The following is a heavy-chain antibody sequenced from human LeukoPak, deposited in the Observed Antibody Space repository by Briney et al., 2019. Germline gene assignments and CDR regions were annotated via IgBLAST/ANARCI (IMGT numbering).Heavy chain of an antibody. J-gene: IGHJ4*02. CDR2: IYYSGST. D-gene: IGHD5-12*01. CDR3: ARAHGSGYDPPSFDY. V-gene: IGHV4-31*03. CDR1: GGSISSGGYY. Sequence: SQTLSLTCTVSGGSISSGGYYWSWIRQHPGKGLEWIGYIYYSGSTYYNPSLKSRVTISVDTSKNQISLKLSSVTAADTAVYYCARAHGSGYDPPSFDYWGQGTLVTVSS.